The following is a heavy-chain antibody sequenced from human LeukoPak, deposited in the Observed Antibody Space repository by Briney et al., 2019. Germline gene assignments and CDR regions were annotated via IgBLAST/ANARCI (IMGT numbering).Heavy chain of an antibody. CDR2: INHSGST. D-gene: IGHD3-3*01. J-gene: IGHJ6*02. CDR1: GGSFSGYY. V-gene: IGHV4-34*01. CDR3: ARGELRFLNYYYYGMDV. Sequence: PSETLSLTCAVYGGSFSGYYWSWIRQPPGKGLEWIGEINHSGSTNYNPSLKCRVTISVDTSKNQFSLKLSSVTAADTAVYYCARGELRFLNYYYYGMDVWGQGTTVTVSS.